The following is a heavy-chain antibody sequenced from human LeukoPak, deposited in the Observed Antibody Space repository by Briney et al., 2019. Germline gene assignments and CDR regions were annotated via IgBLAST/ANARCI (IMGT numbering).Heavy chain of an antibody. J-gene: IGHJ4*02. Sequence: GGSLRLSCAASGFTVSSNYMSWVRQAPGKGLEWVSAISGSGGNTYYADSVKGRFTISRDNSKNTLYLQMNSLRAEDTAVYYCAKDRRAGSYDYWGQGTLATVSS. V-gene: IGHV3-23*01. CDR2: ISGSGGNT. CDR3: AKDRRAGSYDY. D-gene: IGHD3-10*01. CDR1: GFTVSSNY.